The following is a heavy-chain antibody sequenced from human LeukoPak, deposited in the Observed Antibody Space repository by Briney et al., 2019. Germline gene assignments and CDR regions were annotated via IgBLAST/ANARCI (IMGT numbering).Heavy chain of an antibody. Sequence: ASVKVSCKTSGYIFTGYNMHWVRQAPGQGLEWMGAINPHSGVTKYAQKFQGRVTLTRDTSISTAYMELGRLRSDDTAVYYCAPTNSWSYYFDYWGQGTLVTVSS. V-gene: IGHV1-2*02. CDR3: APTNSWSYYFDY. CDR2: INPHSGVT. D-gene: IGHD6-13*01. J-gene: IGHJ4*02. CDR1: GYIFTGYN.